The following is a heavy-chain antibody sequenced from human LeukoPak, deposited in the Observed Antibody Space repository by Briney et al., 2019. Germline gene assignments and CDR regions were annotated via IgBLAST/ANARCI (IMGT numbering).Heavy chain of an antibody. CDR2: MNPNSGNT. Sequence: ASVKVSRKASGYTFTNYDINWVRQATGQGLEWMGWMNPNSGNTGSAQRFQGRVTMTRDTSISTAYMELSSLTSEDTAVYYCARGPLVRLPSSFDPWGQGTLVTVSS. V-gene: IGHV1-8*01. CDR3: ARGPLVRLPSSFDP. CDR1: GYTFTNYD. J-gene: IGHJ5*02. D-gene: IGHD3-16*02.